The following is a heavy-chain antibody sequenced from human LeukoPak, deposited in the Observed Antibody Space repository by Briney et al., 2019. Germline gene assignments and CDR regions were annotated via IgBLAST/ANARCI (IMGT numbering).Heavy chain of an antibody. V-gene: IGHV3-15*01. CDR2: IKSKTDGGTT. Sequence: GGSLRLSCAASGFTFSNAWMSWVRQAPGKGLEWVGRIKSKTDGGTTDYAAPVKGRFTISRDDSKNTLYLQMNSLKTEDTAVYYCTTDLEYYYDSSGYPFDYWGQGTLVTVSS. CDR1: GFTFSNAW. CDR3: TTDLEYYYDSSGYPFDY. J-gene: IGHJ4*02. D-gene: IGHD3-22*01.